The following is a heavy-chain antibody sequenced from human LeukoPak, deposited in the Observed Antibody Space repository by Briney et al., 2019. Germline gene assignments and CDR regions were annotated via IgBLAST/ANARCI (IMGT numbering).Heavy chain of an antibody. V-gene: IGHV5-51*01. CDR1: GYSFTDYW. CDR2: IYPGDSDT. J-gene: IGHJ4*02. Sequence: GESLKISCKGSGYSFTDYWIGWVRQMPGKGLEWMGIIYPGDSDTRYSPSFQGQVTISADKSISTAYLQWSSLKASDTAMYYCARRFLADPSSFDYWGQGTLVTVSS. D-gene: IGHD5/OR15-5a*01. CDR3: ARRFLADPSSFDY.